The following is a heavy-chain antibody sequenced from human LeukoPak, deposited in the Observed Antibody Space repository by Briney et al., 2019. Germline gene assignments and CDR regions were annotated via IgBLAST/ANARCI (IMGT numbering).Heavy chain of an antibody. Sequence: SETLSLTCTVSGGSISSSSYYWGWIRQPPGKGLEWIGSIYYSGSTYYNPSLKSRVTISVDTSKNQFSLKLSSVTAADTTVYYCARLYGNFDYWGQGTLVTVSS. D-gene: IGHD2-8*01. V-gene: IGHV4-39*01. CDR2: IYYSGST. CDR3: ARLYGNFDY. CDR1: GGSISSSSYY. J-gene: IGHJ4*02.